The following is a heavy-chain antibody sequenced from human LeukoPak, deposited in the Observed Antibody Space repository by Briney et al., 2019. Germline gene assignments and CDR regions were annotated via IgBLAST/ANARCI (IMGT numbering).Heavy chain of an antibody. CDR3: ARDNGGGYPVYLGH. CDR2: INPIGGGT. V-gene: IGHV1-2*02. J-gene: IGHJ4*02. Sequence: ASVTVSCKASGYTFTGYYIHWVRQAPGQGLEWMGWINPIGGGTNYAQKFQGRVTMTRDTSITTAYMEISSLRSDDTAVYYCARDNGGGYPVYLGHCGQGTLVTVAS. CDR1: GYTFTGYY. D-gene: IGHD2-15*01.